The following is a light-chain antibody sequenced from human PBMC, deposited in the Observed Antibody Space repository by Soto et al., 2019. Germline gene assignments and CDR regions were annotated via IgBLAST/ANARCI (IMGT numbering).Light chain of an antibody. Sequence: DIQMTQSPSTLSASVGDRVTITCRASQTISSRLAWYQQKPGKAPNLLIYDASTLERGVPSRFSGTGSGTEFTLTIDRLQPDDFATYYCQQYHTSSITSGQGTRLEIK. V-gene: IGKV1-5*01. J-gene: IGKJ5*01. CDR1: QTISSR. CDR3: QQYHTSSIT. CDR2: DAS.